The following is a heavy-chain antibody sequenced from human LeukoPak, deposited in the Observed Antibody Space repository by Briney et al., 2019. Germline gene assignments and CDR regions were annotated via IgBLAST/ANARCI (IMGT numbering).Heavy chain of an antibody. CDR2: IGTNGGST. CDR1: GFTFINFA. J-gene: IGHJ4*02. V-gene: IGHV3-23*01. D-gene: IGHD2-2*01. Sequence: GGSLRLSCAASGFTFINFAMSWVRQAPGKGLEWVSAIGTNGGSTYYADSVKGRFTISRDISKNTLYLQMNSLRAEDTAVFYCARALPAASHTSFDYWGQGTLVTVSS. CDR3: ARALPAASHTSFDY.